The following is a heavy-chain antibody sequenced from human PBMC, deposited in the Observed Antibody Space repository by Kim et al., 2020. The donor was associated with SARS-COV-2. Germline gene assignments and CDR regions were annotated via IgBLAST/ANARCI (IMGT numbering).Heavy chain of an antibody. Sequence: GGSLRLSCVASGFTFSSYEMNWVRQAPGTGLEWVSYISSSGSTIFYADSVKGRFTISRDNAKNSLYLHMNSLRAEDTAVYYCARDYALVALVTVVHYGMDVWGQGTTVTVSS. J-gene: IGHJ6*02. V-gene: IGHV3-48*03. CDR1: GFTFSSYE. CDR2: ISSSGSTI. D-gene: IGHD2-2*01. CDR3: ARDYALVALVTVVHYGMDV.